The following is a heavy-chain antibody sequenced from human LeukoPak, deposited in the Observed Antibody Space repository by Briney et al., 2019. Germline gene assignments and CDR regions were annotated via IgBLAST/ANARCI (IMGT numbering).Heavy chain of an antibody. V-gene: IGHV3-48*04. Sequence: PGGSLRLSCAASGFTFSSYSINWVRQAPGKGLEWVSYISSSSSTIYYADSVKGRFTISRDNAKNSLYLQMNSLRAEDTAVYYCARESQGALDAFDIWGQGTMVTVSS. CDR3: ARESQGALDAFDI. D-gene: IGHD1-26*01. J-gene: IGHJ3*02. CDR2: ISSSSSTI. CDR1: GFTFSSYS.